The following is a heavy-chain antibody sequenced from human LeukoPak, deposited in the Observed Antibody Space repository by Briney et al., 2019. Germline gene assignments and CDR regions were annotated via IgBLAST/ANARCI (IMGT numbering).Heavy chain of an antibody. V-gene: IGHV3-43*01. CDR2: ISRDGSTP. J-gene: IGHJ4*02. D-gene: IGHD3-16*01. CDR1: GFISDDSL. Sequence: GGCLRLSCVASGFISDDSLMHWVRQAPGKGLEWISLISRDGSTPYYADSVKGRFTISRDNSKNSLFLQMNSLTPEDTAVYYCARDIRGNYFDSWGQGTLVTVSS. CDR3: ARDIRGNYFDS.